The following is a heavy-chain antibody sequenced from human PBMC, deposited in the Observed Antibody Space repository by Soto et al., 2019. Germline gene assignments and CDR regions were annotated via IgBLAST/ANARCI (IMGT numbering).Heavy chain of an antibody. D-gene: IGHD3-10*01. CDR2: ISAYNGNT. J-gene: IGHJ6*03. Sequence: ASVKVSCKASGYTFTSYGISWVRQAPGQGLEWMGWISAYNGNTNYAQKLQGRVTMTTDTSTSTAYMELRSLRSDDTAVYYCARDLWAASNYYYYMEVWGKGTTVTVPS. CDR3: ARDLWAASNYYYYMEV. CDR1: GYTFTSYG. V-gene: IGHV1-18*01.